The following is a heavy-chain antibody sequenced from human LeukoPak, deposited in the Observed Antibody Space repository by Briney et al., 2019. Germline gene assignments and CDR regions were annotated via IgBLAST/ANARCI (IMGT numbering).Heavy chain of an antibody. J-gene: IGHJ4*02. V-gene: IGHV3-23*01. D-gene: IGHD4-17*01. CDR2: ISASGAT. CDR3: AKGLGGDYALAH. Sequence: QPGGSLRLSCAASGITFSRYAMSWVRQAPGKGLEWVSGISASGATYDADSVKGRFTISRDNSKNTLYLQMNSLRAEDTAVYYCAKGLGGDYALAHWGQGTLVTVSP. CDR1: GITFSRYA.